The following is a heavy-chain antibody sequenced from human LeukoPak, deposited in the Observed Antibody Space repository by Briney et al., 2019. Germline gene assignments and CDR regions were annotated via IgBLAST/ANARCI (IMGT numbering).Heavy chain of an antibody. D-gene: IGHD1-26*01. Sequence: GRSLRLSCAASGFTFDDYAMHWVRQAPGKGLEWVSRINSDGSSTSYADSVKGRFTISRDNAKNTLYLQMNSLRAEDTAVYYCASQAWELNFDYWGQGTLVTVSS. J-gene: IGHJ4*02. CDR3: ASQAWELNFDY. V-gene: IGHV3-74*01. CDR2: INSDGSST. CDR1: GFTFDDYA.